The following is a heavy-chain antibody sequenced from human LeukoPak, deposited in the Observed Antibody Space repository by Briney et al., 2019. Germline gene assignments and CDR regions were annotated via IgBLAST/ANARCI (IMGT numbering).Heavy chain of an antibody. J-gene: IGHJ4*02. CDR2: ISYDGSNK. CDR1: GFTFSSYA. V-gene: IGHV3-30-3*01. CDR3: ARAVATTTGFDY. Sequence: GGSPRLSCAASGFTFSSYAMHWVRQAPGKGLEWVAVISYDGSNKYYADSVKGRFTISRDNAKNSLYLQMNSLRAEDTAVYYCARAVATTTGFDYWGQGTLVTVSS. D-gene: IGHD5-12*01.